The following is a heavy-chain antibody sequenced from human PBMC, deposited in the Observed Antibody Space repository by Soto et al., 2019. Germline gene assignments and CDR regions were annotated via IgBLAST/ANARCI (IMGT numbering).Heavy chain of an antibody. CDR1: GYTFTSYG. CDR3: ARDVPAVTTGGPDY. D-gene: IGHD4-17*01. Sequence: QVQLVQSGVEVEKPGASVKVSCKASGYTFTSYGISWVRQAPGQGLEWMGWISAYNCNKNCAHKFQGRVTMTTTTSTSTAYLQLSSMRSDDTAVYYCARDVPAVTTGGPDYWGQGTLVTVSS. J-gene: IGHJ4*02. V-gene: IGHV1-18*01. CDR2: ISAYNCNK.